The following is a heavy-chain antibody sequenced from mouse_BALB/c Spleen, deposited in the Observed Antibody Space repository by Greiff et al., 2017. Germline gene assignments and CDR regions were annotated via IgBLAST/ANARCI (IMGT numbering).Heavy chain of an antibody. CDR3: ARGYGYYWYFDV. Sequence: EVQGVESGGGLVQPGGSLKLSCAASGFTFSSYGMSWVRQTPDKRLELVATINSNGGSTYYPDSVKGRFTISRDNAKNTLYLQMSSLKSEDTAMYYCARGYGYYWYFDVWGAGTTVTVSS. V-gene: IGHV5-6-3*01. D-gene: IGHD1-2*01. CDR2: INSNGGST. J-gene: IGHJ1*01. CDR1: GFTFSSYG.